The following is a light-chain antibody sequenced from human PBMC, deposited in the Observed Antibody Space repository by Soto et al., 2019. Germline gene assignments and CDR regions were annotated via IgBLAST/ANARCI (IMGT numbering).Light chain of an antibody. CDR1: QRVFHSPHNKDF. Sequence: DIVMTQSPGSLAVSLGERATINCKSSQRVFHSPHNKDFIGWYQQKPGQPPKLLIYWASTRKSGVPDRFSASGSGSDFNLPITSLQAEDVAVYYGQQYYSTPVTFGAGTKVEIK. J-gene: IGKJ4*01. V-gene: IGKV4-1*01. CDR3: QQYYSTPVT. CDR2: WAS.